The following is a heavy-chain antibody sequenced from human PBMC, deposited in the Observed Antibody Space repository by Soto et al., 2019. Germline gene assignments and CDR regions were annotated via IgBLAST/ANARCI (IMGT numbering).Heavy chain of an antibody. CDR1: GFNFSDYY. V-gene: IGHV3-11*01. CDR2: ISSSGSTI. J-gene: IGHJ6*03. CDR3: ARDMNDFVVVVTPVYYFMHV. Sequence: QVQLVESGGGLVKPGGSLRLSCAASGFNFSDYYMSWIRQAPGKGLEWVSYISSSGSTIYYADSVKGRFTISRDNAKNSLYLKRNSLRAEDTVFYYCARDMNDFVVVVTPVYYFMHVWGKGTTGTLSS. D-gene: IGHD2-15*01.